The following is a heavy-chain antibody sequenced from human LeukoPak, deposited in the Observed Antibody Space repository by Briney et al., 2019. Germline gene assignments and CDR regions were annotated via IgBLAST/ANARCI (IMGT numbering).Heavy chain of an antibody. CDR1: GFPFSSYS. Sequence: GGSLRLSCAASGFPFSSYSMTWIRQAPGKGLEWVSSISGSNSYIFYADSVKGRFTVSRDNAKDSLYLQMNSLRAEDTAVYYCARALTTLTYEGYWGQGTLVTVSS. CDR2: ISGSNSYI. D-gene: IGHD1-1*01. V-gene: IGHV3-21*01. J-gene: IGHJ4*02. CDR3: ARALTTLTYEGY.